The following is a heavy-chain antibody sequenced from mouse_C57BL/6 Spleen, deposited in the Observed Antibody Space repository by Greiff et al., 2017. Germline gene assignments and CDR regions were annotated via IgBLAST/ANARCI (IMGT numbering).Heavy chain of an antibody. CDR3: ARGNHWYFDV. CDR1: GYTFTSYW. CDR2: IYPSDSET. J-gene: IGHJ1*03. D-gene: IGHD2-1*01. V-gene: IGHV1-61*01. Sequence: QVQLQQPGAELVRPGSSVKLSCKASGYTFTSYWMDWVKQRPGQGLEWIGNIYPSDSETHYNQKFKDKATLTVDKSSSTAYMQLSSLTSEDSAVYYCARGNHWYFDVWGTGTTVTVAS.